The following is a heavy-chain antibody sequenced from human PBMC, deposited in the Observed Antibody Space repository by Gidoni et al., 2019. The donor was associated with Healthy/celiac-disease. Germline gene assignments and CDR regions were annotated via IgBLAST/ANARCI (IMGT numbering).Heavy chain of an antibody. V-gene: IGHV3-23*04. CDR2: ISGSGGST. J-gene: IGHJ4*02. D-gene: IGHD3-10*01. CDR3: ASYYYGSGMNY. CDR1: GLTFSSYA. Sequence: EVQLVESGGGLVQPGGSLRFSCAASGLTFSSYAMSWVRQAPGKGLEWVSAISGSGGSTYYADSVKGRFTISRDNSKNTLYLQMNGLRAEDTAVYYCASYYYGSGMNYWGQGTLVTVSS.